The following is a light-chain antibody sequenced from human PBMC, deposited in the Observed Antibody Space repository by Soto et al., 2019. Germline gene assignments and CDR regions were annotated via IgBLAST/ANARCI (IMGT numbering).Light chain of an antibody. CDR2: AAS. CDR1: QSITNY. CDR3: QQSYTTLFT. Sequence: DIRMTQSPSSLSASVGDRVTITCRSSQSITNYLNWYQQKPGKAPKVLIYAASSLQSGVPSRFSGSGSGTDFTLTISGLQPENLATYYCQQSYTTLFTFGPGTKVDIK. J-gene: IGKJ3*01. V-gene: IGKV1-39*01.